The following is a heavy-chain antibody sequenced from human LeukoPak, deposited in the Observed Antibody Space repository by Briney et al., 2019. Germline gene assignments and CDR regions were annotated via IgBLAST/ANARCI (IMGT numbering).Heavy chain of an antibody. J-gene: IGHJ3*02. Sequence: GGSLRLSCAASGFTFSSYAMSWVRQAPGKGLEWVSAISASGGSTYYADSVKGRFTISRDNSKNTLFLQMSSLRAGDTAVYYCARRDGYNGGGFDIWGQGTMVTVSS. D-gene: IGHD5-24*01. CDR3: ARRDGYNGGGFDI. V-gene: IGHV3-23*01. CDR2: ISASGGST. CDR1: GFTFSSYA.